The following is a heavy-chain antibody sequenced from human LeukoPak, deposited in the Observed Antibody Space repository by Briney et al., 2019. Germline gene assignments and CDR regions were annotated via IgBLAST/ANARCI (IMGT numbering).Heavy chain of an antibody. CDR1: GGSISSSSYY. J-gene: IGHJ3*02. D-gene: IGHD3-10*01. Sequence: SETLSLTCTVSGGSISSSSYYWGWIRQPPGKGLEWIGSIYYSGSTNYNPSLKSRVTISVDTSKNQFSLKLSSVAAADTAVYYCARDTVNYGSGSFDAFDIWGQGTMVTVSS. CDR2: IYYSGST. CDR3: ARDTVNYGSGSFDAFDI. V-gene: IGHV4-39*07.